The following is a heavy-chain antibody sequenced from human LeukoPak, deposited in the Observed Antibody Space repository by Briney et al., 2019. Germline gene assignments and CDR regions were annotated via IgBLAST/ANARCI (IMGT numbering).Heavy chain of an antibody. D-gene: IGHD1-26*01. V-gene: IGHV1-2*02. CDR2: INPNSGGT. CDR1: GYTFTGHY. CDR3: ARDVLPSGSEDDAFDI. J-gene: IGHJ3*02. Sequence: ASVKVSCKASGYTFTGHYMHWVRQAPGQGLEWMGWINPNSGGTNSQKFQGRVTMTRDTSISTAYMELSRLRSDDTAVYYCARDVLPSGSEDDAFDIWGQGTMVTVSS.